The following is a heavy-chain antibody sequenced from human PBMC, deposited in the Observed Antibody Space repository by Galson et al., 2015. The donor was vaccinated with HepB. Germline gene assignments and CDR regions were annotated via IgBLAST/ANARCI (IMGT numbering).Heavy chain of an antibody. D-gene: IGHD2-15*01. V-gene: IGHV3-30*03. CDR1: GFTFSSYG. CDR2: ISYDGSNK. CDR3: AIGGYCSGGSCPAPGNYFDY. J-gene: IGHJ4*02. Sequence: SLRLSCAASGFTFSSYGMHWVRQAPGKGLEWVAVISYDGSNKYYADSVKGRFTISRDNSKNTLYLQMNSLRAEDTAVYYCAIGGYCSGGSCPAPGNYFDYWGQGTLVTVSS.